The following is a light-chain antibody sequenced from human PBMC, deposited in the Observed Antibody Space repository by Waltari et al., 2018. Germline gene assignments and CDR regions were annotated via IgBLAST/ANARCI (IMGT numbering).Light chain of an antibody. CDR1: SSDIGGYNY. J-gene: IGLJ1*01. CDR3: ASYAGSNNYV. V-gene: IGLV2-8*01. Sequence: QSALTQPPSASGSPGQSVTISCTGTSSDIGGYNYVSWYQKHPGKAPKLLIYEVTQRPSGVPDRCSGSKSGNTASLTVSGLQTEDEADYYCASYAGSNNYVFGTGTKVTVL. CDR2: EVT.